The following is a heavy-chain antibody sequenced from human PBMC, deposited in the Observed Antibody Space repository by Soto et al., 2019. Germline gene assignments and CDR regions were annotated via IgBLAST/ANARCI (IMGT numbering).Heavy chain of an antibody. V-gene: IGHV3-30-3*01. Sequence: QVQLVESGGGVVQPGRSLRLSCVASGFNFNNYNLHWVRQAPSNSLESVAVISFDGTTDYYADSVKGRFTVSRDNFKNILSLHMDSLRPEDTAVYYCARDNRDCSAFNCYNPGRVFGLDVWGQGTTVTVSS. J-gene: IGHJ6*02. CDR1: GFNFNNYN. CDR2: ISFDGTTD. CDR3: ARDNRDCSAFNCYNPGRVFGLDV. D-gene: IGHD2-15*01.